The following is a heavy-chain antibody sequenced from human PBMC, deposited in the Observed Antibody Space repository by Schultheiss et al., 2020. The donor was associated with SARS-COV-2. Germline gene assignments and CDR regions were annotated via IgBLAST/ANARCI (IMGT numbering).Heavy chain of an antibody. CDR3: ARGTHWFDP. CDR2: INQSGST. J-gene: IGHJ5*02. CDR1: GGSFSGYY. V-gene: IGHV4-34*01. Sequence: SETLSLTCAVYGGSFSGYYWSWIRQPPGKGLEWIGEINQSGSTNYNPSLKRRVTISVDTSKNQFSLKLSSVTAADTAVYYCARGTHWFDPWGQGTLVTVSS.